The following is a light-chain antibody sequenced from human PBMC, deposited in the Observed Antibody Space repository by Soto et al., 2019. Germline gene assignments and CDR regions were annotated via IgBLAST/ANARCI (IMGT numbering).Light chain of an antibody. CDR1: QGIRND. CDR3: QQYNSYSAWT. CDR2: AAS. Sequence: DIQMNQSPSSLSASVGDRVTITCRASQGIRNDLGWYQQKPGKAPKRLIYAASSLQSGVPSRFSGSGSGTEFTLTISSLQPDDFATYYCQQYNSYSAWTFGQGTKVDIK. J-gene: IGKJ1*01. V-gene: IGKV1-17*01.